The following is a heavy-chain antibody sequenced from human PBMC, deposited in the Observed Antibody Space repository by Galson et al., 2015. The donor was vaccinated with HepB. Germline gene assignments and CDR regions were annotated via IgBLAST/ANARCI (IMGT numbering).Heavy chain of an antibody. CDR3: ARDYGGNSDAFDI. CDR2: IYSGGST. CDR1: GFTVSSNY. V-gene: IGHV3-53*01. J-gene: IGHJ3*02. Sequence: SLRLSCAASGFTVSSNYMSWVRQAPGKGLEWVSVIYSGGSTYYADSVKGRFTISRDNSKNTLYLQMNSLRAEDTAVYYCARDYGGNSDAFDIWGQGTMVTVSS. D-gene: IGHD4-23*01.